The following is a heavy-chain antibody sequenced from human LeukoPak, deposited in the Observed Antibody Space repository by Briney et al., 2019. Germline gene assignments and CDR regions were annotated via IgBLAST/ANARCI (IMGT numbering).Heavy chain of an antibody. CDR2: ISPDGSTT. Sequence: GGSLRLSCAASGFTFSRYWMHWVRQAPGKGLMWVSRISPDGSTTLYADSVKGRFTISRDNSKNTLYLQMNSLRAEDTAVYYCARDRAAADLDYWGQGTLVTVSS. J-gene: IGHJ4*02. D-gene: IGHD6-13*01. V-gene: IGHV3-74*03. CDR1: GFTFSRYW. CDR3: ARDRAAADLDY.